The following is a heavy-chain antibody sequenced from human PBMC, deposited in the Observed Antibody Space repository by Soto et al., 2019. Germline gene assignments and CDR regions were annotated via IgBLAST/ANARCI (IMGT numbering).Heavy chain of an antibody. D-gene: IGHD2-2*01. V-gene: IGHV4-59*01. J-gene: IGHJ5*02. CDR2: IYYSGST. Sequence: SETLSLTCTVSGGSISSYYWSWIRQPPGKGLEWIGYIYYSGSTNYNPSLKSRVTISVDTSKNQFSLKLSSVTAADTAVYYCAREESRYCSSTSCLQFDPWGQGTLVTVSS. CDR1: GGSISSYY. CDR3: AREESRYCSSTSCLQFDP.